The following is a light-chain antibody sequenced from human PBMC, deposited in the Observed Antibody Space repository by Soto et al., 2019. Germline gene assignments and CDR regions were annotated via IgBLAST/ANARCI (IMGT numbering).Light chain of an antibody. CDR3: QQSYRAPRS. J-gene: IGKJ2*03. Sequence: QAPACRSAWVGDRVTITCRASQSIISYLNWYQQKPGKAPKLLLYAASSLQSGVPSRFSGSGSGTDFRLTIGSLQPEDSATSYCQQSYRAPRSLGQGTKVDIK. V-gene: IGKV1-39*01. CDR1: QSIISY. CDR2: AAS.